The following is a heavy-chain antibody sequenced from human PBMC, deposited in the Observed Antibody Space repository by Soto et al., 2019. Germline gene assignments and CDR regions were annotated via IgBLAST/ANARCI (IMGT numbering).Heavy chain of an antibody. V-gene: IGHV4-61*01. CDR3: ARDRGTTVTTLYYYYGMDV. Sequence: SETLSLTWTVAGGSVSSDNYYWSWIRQPPGKGLEWIGYIYNSGRTNYNPSLKSRVTISVDTSKKQFSLKLSSVTAADTAVYYCARDRGTTVTTLYYYYGMDVWGQGTTVTVSS. J-gene: IGHJ6*02. CDR1: GGSVSSDNYY. CDR2: IYNSGRT. D-gene: IGHD4-17*01.